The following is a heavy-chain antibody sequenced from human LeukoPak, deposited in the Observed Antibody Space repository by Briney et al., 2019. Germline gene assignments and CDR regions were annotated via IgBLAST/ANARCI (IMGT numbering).Heavy chain of an antibody. D-gene: IGHD3-3*01. Sequence: PSVKVSCKASGYTFTGYYMHWVRQAPGQGLEWMGWINPNSGGTNYAQKFQGRVTMTRDTSISTAYMELSRLRSDDTAVYYCARDHSNDFWSGSGPLYYMDVWGKGTTVTVSS. CDR2: INPNSGGT. CDR3: ARDHSNDFWSGSGPLYYMDV. V-gene: IGHV1-2*02. J-gene: IGHJ6*03. CDR1: GYTFTGYY.